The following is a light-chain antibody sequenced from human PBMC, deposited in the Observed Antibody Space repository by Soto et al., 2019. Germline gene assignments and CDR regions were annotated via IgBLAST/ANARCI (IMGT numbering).Light chain of an antibody. V-gene: IGLV2-14*01. J-gene: IGLJ1*01. CDR1: SSDVGGYSY. Sequence: QPVLTQPASVSGSPGQSITISCTGTSSDVGGYSYVSWYQQHPGKAPKLMIYDVNNRPSGVSNRFSGSKSGNTASLTISGLQAEDEADYYCSSYTYSSTLYVFGTGTKLTVL. CDR3: SSYTYSSTLYV. CDR2: DVN.